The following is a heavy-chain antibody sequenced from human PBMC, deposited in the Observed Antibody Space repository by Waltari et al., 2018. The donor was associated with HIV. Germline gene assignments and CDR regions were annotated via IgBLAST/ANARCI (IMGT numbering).Heavy chain of an antibody. CDR1: GYSFTSYW. CDR2: IYPGDSDT. CDR3: ARHLSPYYYGSGSYYTWWFDP. J-gene: IGHJ5*02. D-gene: IGHD3-10*01. Sequence: GSGYSFTSYWIGWVRQMPGKGLEWMGIIYPGDSDTRYSPSFQGQVTISADKSISTAYLQWSSLKASDTAMYYCARHLSPYYYGSGSYYTWWFDPWGQGTLVTVSS. V-gene: IGHV5-51*01.